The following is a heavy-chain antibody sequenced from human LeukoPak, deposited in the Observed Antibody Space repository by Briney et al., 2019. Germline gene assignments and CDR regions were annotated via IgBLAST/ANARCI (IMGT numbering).Heavy chain of an antibody. D-gene: IGHD4-11*01. J-gene: IGHJ6*02. V-gene: IGHV1-69*04. Sequence: GASVKVSCKASGYTFTSHAISWVRQAPGQGLEWMGRIIPILGIANYAQKFQGRVTITADKSTSTAYMELSSLRSEDTAVYYCARAFSPYSNYVWPPSGYYYGMDVWGQGTTVTVSS. CDR2: IIPILGIA. CDR3: ARAFSPYSNYVWPPSGYYYGMDV. CDR1: GYTFTSHA.